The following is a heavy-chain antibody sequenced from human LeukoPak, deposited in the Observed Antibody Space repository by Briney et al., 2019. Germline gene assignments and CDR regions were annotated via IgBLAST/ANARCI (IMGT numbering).Heavy chain of an antibody. J-gene: IGHJ4*02. D-gene: IGHD2-2*01. CDR1: GFTFSSYA. Sequence: PGRSLRLSCAASGFTFSSYAMHWVRQAPGKGLEYVSAISSNGGTTYYADSVKGRFTISRDTSKNTLYLQMSSLRAEDTAVYYCVKWTSCYRYWGQGTLVTVSS. V-gene: IGHV3-64D*09. CDR3: VKWTSCYRY. CDR2: ISSNGGTT.